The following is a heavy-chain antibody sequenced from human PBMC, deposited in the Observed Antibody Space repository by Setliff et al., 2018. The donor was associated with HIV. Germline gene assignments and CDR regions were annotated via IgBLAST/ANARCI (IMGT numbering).Heavy chain of an antibody. D-gene: IGHD2-2*01. CDR3: ARASSDIPGVDSNYFDD. CDR2: IYTSGP. Sequence: TSETLSLTCTVSGDSISSGSNYWSWIRQPAGKGLEWIGRIYTSGPRYNPSLENRVTISVDTSKSQFFLMLSSVTAADTAVYYCARASSDIPGVDSNYFDDWGQGTLVTVS. J-gene: IGHJ4*02. CDR1: GDSISSGSNY. V-gene: IGHV4-61*02.